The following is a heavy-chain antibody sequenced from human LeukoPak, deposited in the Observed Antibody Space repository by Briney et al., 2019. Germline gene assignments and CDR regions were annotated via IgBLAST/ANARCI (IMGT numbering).Heavy chain of an antibody. D-gene: IGHD6-6*01. CDR2: IYYSGST. Sequence: SETLSLTCTVSGGSISSYYWSWIRQPPGKGLEWIGYIYYSGSTNYNPSLKSRVTISVDTSKNQFSLKLSSVTAADTAVYYCARGVAALDYWGQGTLVTVSS. CDR3: ARGVAALDY. J-gene: IGHJ4*02. CDR1: GGSISSYY. V-gene: IGHV4-59*01.